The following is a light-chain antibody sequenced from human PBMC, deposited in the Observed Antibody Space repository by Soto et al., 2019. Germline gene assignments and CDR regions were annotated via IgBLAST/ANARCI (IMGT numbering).Light chain of an antibody. CDR3: SSYTSSSTQV. V-gene: IGLV2-14*01. J-gene: IGLJ1*01. CDR2: DVS. Sequence: QSALTQPASVSGSPGQSITISCTGTSSDVGGYNYVSWYQQHPGKATKLMLYDVSNRPSGVSNRFSGSKSGNTASLTISGLQGEDEADYCCSSYTSSSTQVFGTGTKVTVL. CDR1: SSDVGGYNY.